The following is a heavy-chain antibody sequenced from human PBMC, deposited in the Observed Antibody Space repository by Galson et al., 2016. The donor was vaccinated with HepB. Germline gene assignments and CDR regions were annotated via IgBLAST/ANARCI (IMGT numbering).Heavy chain of an antibody. D-gene: IGHD5-18*01. Sequence: QSGAEVKKPGESLRISCKGSGYSFSNYWITWVRQMPGKGLEWMGRIAPSDSHINYSPSFQGHVTISADKSISTVYLQWSSLKASDTAMYYCARVDSDTAITVRDYWGQGTQLT. J-gene: IGHJ4*02. CDR2: IAPSDSHI. CDR3: ARVDSDTAITVRDY. CDR1: GYSFSNYW. V-gene: IGHV5-10-1*01.